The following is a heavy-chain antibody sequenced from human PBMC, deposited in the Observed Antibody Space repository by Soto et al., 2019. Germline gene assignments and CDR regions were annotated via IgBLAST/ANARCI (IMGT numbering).Heavy chain of an antibody. Sequence: QVQLQESGPGLVKPSETLSLTCTVSGGSISSYYWSWIRQPPGKGLEWIGYIYYSGSTNYNPSLRXRXTXLVDPSKNQFPLNLSSVTAADTAVYYCARTLGWFDPWGQGTLVTVSS. J-gene: IGHJ5*02. CDR2: IYYSGST. CDR1: GGSISSYY. V-gene: IGHV4-59*01. CDR3: ARTLGWFDP.